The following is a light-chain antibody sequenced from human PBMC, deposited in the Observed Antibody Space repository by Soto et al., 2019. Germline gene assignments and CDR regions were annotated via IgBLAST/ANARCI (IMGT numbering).Light chain of an antibody. V-gene: IGKV3-15*01. CDR3: LQYYNWPPWT. CDR2: AAS. CDR1: RSVSGN. J-gene: IGKJ1*01. Sequence: EIVLTQSPATLSVSPGERTTLSCRASRSVSGNLAWYQQKHGQAPRLLIYAASTRATGVPDRFSGGGSGTDFTLTINSVQSEDFAIYYCLQYYNWPPWTFGQGTKVDI.